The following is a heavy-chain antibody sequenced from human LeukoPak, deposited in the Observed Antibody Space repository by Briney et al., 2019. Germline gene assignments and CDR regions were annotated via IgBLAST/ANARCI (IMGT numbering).Heavy chain of an antibody. J-gene: IGHJ4*02. CDR1: GGSISCSSYY. CDR2: IYYSGST. V-gene: IGHV4-39*07. D-gene: IGHD3-22*01. Sequence: SETLSLTCTVSGGSISCSSYYWGWIRQPPGKGLEWIGSIYYSGSTYYNPSLKSRVTISVDTSKNQFSLKLSSVSAADTAVYYCARDYDSSGYYFDYWGQGTLVTVSS. CDR3: ARDYDSSGYYFDY.